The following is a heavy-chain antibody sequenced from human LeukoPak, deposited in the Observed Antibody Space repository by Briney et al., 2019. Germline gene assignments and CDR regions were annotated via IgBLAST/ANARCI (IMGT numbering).Heavy chain of an antibody. CDR1: GFTFSNYG. V-gene: IGHV3-23*01. Sequence: PGGSLRLSCAASGFTFSNYGMNWVRQAPGKGLEWVSTISASGDNTYYAGSVKGRFTISRDNSKNTVYLQMDSLRVEDTAVYYCAKVLSGSQDYWGQGTLVSVFS. CDR3: AKVLSGSQDY. D-gene: IGHD1-26*01. CDR2: ISASGDNT. J-gene: IGHJ4*02.